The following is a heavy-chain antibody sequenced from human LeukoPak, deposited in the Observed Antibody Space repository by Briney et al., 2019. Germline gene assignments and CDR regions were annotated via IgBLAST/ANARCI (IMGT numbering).Heavy chain of an antibody. CDR2: INPNSGGT. CDR1: GYTFTGYY. CDR3: AVWSGESNFDD. J-gene: IGHJ4*02. Sequence: ASVNVSRKASGYTFTGYYMHWVRQAPGQGLEWMGWINPNSGGTNYAQKFQGRVTMTRDTSISTAYMELSRLRSDDTAVYYCAVWSGESNFDDWGQGTLVTVSS. D-gene: IGHD2-21*01. V-gene: IGHV1-2*02.